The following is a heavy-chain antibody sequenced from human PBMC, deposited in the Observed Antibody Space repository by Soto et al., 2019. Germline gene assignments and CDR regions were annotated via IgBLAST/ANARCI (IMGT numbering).Heavy chain of an antibody. D-gene: IGHD3-10*01. CDR2: ISYDGSNK. Sequence: GGSLRLSCAASGFTFSSYAMHWVRQAPGKGLEWVAVISYDGSNKYYADSVKGRFTISRDNSKNTLYLQMNSLRAEDTAVYYCARDNTVGSGSGYFDYWGQGTLVTVSS. CDR1: GFTFSSYA. CDR3: ARDNTVGSGSGYFDY. V-gene: IGHV3-30-3*01. J-gene: IGHJ4*02.